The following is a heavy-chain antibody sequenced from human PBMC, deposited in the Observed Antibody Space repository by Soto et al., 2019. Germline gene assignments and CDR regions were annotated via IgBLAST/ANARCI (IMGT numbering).Heavy chain of an antibody. CDR2: INHSGST. V-gene: IGHV4-34*01. D-gene: IGHD2-8*01. CDR1: GGSFSGYY. CDR3: ASGQIVRMVYAINWFDP. J-gene: IGHJ5*02. Sequence: SETLPLTCAVDGGSFSGYYWSWIRQPPGKGLEWIGEINHSGSTNYNPSLKSRVTISVDTSKNQFSLKLSFVTAADTAVYYCASGQIVRMVYAINWFDPWGQRTLVTVSS.